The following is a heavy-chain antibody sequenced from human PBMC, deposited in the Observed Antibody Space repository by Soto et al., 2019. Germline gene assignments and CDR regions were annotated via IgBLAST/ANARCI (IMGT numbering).Heavy chain of an antibody. D-gene: IGHD6-19*01. J-gene: IGHJ6*02. CDR1: GGSVSSGSYY. V-gene: IGHV4-61*01. CDR2: IYYSGST. CDR3: ARDLYSSGWYAHGMDV. Sequence: PSETLSLTCTVSGGSVSSGSYYWSWIRQPPGKGLEWFGYIYYSGSTNYNPSLKSRVIISVDTSKNQFSLKLSSVTAADTAVYYCARDLYSSGWYAHGMDVWGQGTTVTSP.